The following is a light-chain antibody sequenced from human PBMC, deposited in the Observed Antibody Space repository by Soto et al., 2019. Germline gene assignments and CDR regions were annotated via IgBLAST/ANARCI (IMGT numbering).Light chain of an antibody. V-gene: IGLV2-23*02. Sequence: QSALTQPASVSGSPGQSITISCTGTSSDVGSYNLVSWYQQHPGKAPKLMIYEVTKRPSGVSNRFSGSKSGNTASLTISGLQAEDEADYYCCSYVPSSTPVVFGGGTKLTV. CDR2: EVT. CDR1: SSDVGSYNL. CDR3: CSYVPSSTPVV. J-gene: IGLJ2*01.